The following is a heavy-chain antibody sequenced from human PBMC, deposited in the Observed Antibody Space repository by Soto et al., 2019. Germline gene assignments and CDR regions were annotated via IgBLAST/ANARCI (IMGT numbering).Heavy chain of an antibody. J-gene: IGHJ4*02. CDR1: GGSISSTTYS. CDR3: ATYSYLLDTSGYHDV. V-gene: IGHV4-39*01. D-gene: IGHD3-22*01. CDR2: MYYSGTT. Sequence: PSETLSLTCTVSGGSISSTTYSWGWIRQPPGKGLEWIGSMYYSGTTYSNPSLQSRVTISVDTSNNQFSLKLTSVTAADTALYYCATYSYLLDTSGYHDVWGQGLQVTVSS.